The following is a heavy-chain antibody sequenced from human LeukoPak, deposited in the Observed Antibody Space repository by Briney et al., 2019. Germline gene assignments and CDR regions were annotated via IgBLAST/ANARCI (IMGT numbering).Heavy chain of an antibody. Sequence: GASVKVSCKASGYTFTSYDINWVRQATGQGLEWMGWMNPNSGNTGYAQKFQGRVTMTRNTSISTAYMELSSLRSGDTAVYYCARGRVVVVPAAIDYYYYGMDVWGQGTTVTVSS. CDR1: GYTFTSYD. V-gene: IGHV1-8*01. CDR2: MNPNSGNT. D-gene: IGHD2-2*02. J-gene: IGHJ6*02. CDR3: ARGRVVVVPAAIDYYYYGMDV.